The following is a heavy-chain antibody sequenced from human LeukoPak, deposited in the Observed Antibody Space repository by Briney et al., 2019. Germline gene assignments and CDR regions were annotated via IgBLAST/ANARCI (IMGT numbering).Heavy chain of an antibody. D-gene: IGHD3-22*01. CDR1: GGSIRSYY. CDR2: IYYSGST. Sequence: PSETLSLTCSVSGGSIRSYYWSWIRQPPGKGLEWIGYIYYSGSTNYNPSLKSRVTISGDTSKNQFSLKLSSVTAADTAVCYCARSYFDSSAYYYPFDDWGQGTLVTVSS. CDR3: ARSYFDSSAYYYPFDD. V-gene: IGHV4-59*08. J-gene: IGHJ5*02.